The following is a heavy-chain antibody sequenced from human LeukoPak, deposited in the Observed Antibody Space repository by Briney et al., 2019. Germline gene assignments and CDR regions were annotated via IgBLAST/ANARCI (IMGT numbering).Heavy chain of an antibody. CDR2: TYYRSTWYN. V-gene: IGHV6-1*01. CDR3: ARRLTQYDCFDP. D-gene: IGHD2-2*01. J-gene: IGHJ5*02. Sequence: SQTLSLTCAISGDSVSSNSVTWNWIRQSPSRGLEWLGRTYYRSTWYNDYAVSVRGRITVNPDTSKNQFSLHLNSVTPKDTAVYYCARRLTQYDCFDPWGQGILVTVSS. CDR1: GDSVSSNSVT.